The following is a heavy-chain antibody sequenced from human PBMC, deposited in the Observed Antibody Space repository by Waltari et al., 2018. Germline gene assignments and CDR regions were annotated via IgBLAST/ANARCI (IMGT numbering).Heavy chain of an antibody. D-gene: IGHD1-26*01. CDR2: IRYDGSNK. J-gene: IGHJ5*02. CDR1: GFTFSRYG. V-gene: IGHV3-30*02. Sequence: QVQLVESGGGVVQPGGSLRLSCAASGFTFSRYGMHWVRQAPGKGLEWVAFIRYDGSNKYYADSVKGRFTISRDNSKNTLYLQMNSLRAEDTAVYYCARDGGKVGATGWFDPWGQGTLVTVSS. CDR3: ARDGGKVGATGWFDP.